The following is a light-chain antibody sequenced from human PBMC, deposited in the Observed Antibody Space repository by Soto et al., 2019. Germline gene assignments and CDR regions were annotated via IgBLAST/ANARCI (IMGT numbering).Light chain of an antibody. CDR3: QQRRAWPRV. CDR2: DAS. J-gene: IGKJ4*01. V-gene: IGKV3-11*01. CDR1: QSVGTY. Sequence: EIVLTQSPATLSLSPGERATLSCRASQSVGTYLLWYQQKPGQAPRLLIYDASKRAIGIPDRFSGSGSGTDFTLTISSLEPGDSAVYYCQQRRAWPRVFGGGTRME.